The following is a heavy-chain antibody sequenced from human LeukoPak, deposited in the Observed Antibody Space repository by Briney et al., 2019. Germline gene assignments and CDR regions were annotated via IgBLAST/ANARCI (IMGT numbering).Heavy chain of an antibody. D-gene: IGHD2-2*01. Sequence: GAPVKVFCKASGYTFTSYGISWVRQAPGQGLEWMGWISAYNGNTNYAQKLQGRVTMTTDTSTSTAYMELRSLRSDDTAVYYCARDRRYCSSTSCYSLGLGYWGQGTLVTVSS. CDR3: ARDRRYCSSTSCYSLGLGY. CDR2: ISAYNGNT. V-gene: IGHV1-18*01. CDR1: GYTFTSYG. J-gene: IGHJ4*02.